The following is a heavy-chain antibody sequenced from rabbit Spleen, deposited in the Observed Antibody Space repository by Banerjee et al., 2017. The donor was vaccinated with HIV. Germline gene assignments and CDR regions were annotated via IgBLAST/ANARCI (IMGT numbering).Heavy chain of an antibody. Sequence: QEQLEESGGDLVKPGASLTLTCTASGFSFSSKSYICWVRQAPGKGLEWIACFYTSSGSTWYASWAKGRFTISKTSSTTVTLQMTTLTAADTATYFCARGSATMTMVIIGFYLSLWGPGTLVTVS. V-gene: IGHV1S45*01. CDR1: GFSFSSKSY. J-gene: IGHJ4*01. CDR2: FYTSSGST. CDR3: ARGSATMTMVIIGFYLSL. D-gene: IGHD2-1*01.